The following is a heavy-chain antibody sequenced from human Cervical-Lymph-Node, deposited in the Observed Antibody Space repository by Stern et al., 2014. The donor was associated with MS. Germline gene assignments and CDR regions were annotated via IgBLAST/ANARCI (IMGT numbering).Heavy chain of an antibody. CDR2: ILPMLRTT. D-gene: IGHD2-2*01. CDR3: ARLGQKLQLLAGFDS. V-gene: IGHV1-69*01. Sequence: QVQLVQSGAEVKKPGSSVKVSCKASGDTFSSHAFNWVRQAPGQGLEWMGGILPMLRTTTYAPKFQGRVPFTAHESTNTAYMELNSLESNDTAIYYCARLGQKLQLLAGFDSWGQGTLVIVSS. J-gene: IGHJ4*02. CDR1: GDTFSSHA.